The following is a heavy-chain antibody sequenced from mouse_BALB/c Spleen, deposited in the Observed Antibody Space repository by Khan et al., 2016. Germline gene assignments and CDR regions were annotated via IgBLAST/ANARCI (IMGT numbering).Heavy chain of an antibody. J-gene: IGHJ2*01. Sequence: QIQLVQSGPELKRPGETVRISCKASGYTFTDSSMHWVKQAPGKGLKWMGWITTETEEPTFADDFKGRFAFSLDTSASTAYLQIDNLKNEDTATYFSTPYYYEFCFDAWGQGTTLTVSS. CDR3: TPYYYEFCFDA. CDR2: ITTETEEP. D-gene: IGHD1-1*01. V-gene: IGHV9-2-1*01. CDR1: GYTFTDSS.